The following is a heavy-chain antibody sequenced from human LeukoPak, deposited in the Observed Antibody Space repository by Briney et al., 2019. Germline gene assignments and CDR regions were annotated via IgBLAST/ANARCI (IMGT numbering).Heavy chain of an antibody. J-gene: IGHJ4*02. CDR1: GGSITSGYHY. CDR2: IYHSGTT. CDR3: ARSYYSNHNSLAQ. Sequence: SETLSLTCIVSGGSITSGYHYWSWIRQHPEKGLEWIGYIYHSGTTYYSPSLKSRVSMSVDTSKNQFSLKLSSVTAADTAVYYCARSYYSNHNSLAQWGQGTLVTVSS. V-gene: IGHV4-30-4*08. D-gene: IGHD4-11*01.